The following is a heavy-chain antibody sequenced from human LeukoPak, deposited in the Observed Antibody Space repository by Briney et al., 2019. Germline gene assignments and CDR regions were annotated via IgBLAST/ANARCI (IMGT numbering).Heavy chain of an antibody. Sequence: SETLSLTCAVYGGSFSGYFWSWIRQPPGKGLEWIGEINHGGSTNYNPSLKSRVIISVDTSKNQFSLKLSSVTAADTAVYYCARGGYYDSSSYYQPLDYWGQGTLVTVSS. CDR3: ARGGYYDSSSYYQPLDY. V-gene: IGHV4-34*01. D-gene: IGHD3-22*01. CDR1: GGSFSGYF. CDR2: INHGGST. J-gene: IGHJ4*02.